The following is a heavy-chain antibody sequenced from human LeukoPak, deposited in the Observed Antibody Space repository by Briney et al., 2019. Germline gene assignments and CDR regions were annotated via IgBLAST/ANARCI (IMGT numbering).Heavy chain of an antibody. D-gene: IGHD3-22*01. CDR1: GFTFSSYA. CDR2: ISGSGGST. Sequence: GGSLRLSCAASGFTFSSYAMSWVRQAPGKGLEWVSAISGSGGSTYYADSVKGRFTISRDNSKNTLYLQMNSLRAEDTAVYYCARATYYYDSSAFGHFDYWGQGTLVTVSS. V-gene: IGHV3-23*01. CDR3: ARATYYYDSSAFGHFDY. J-gene: IGHJ4*02.